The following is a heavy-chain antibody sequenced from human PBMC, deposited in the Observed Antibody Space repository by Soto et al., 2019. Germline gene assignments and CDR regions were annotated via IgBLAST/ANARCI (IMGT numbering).Heavy chain of an antibody. Sequence: EVQLVESGGGLVQPGGSLRLSCVASGFTFSFYWMSWVRQAPGKGLEWVANIKEDGSEKYYVDSVKGRFTISRDNAKNSLYLQMNSLRAEDTAVYYCARGRMVRGVTFYYYYYMDVWGKGTTVTVS. CDR2: IKEDGSEK. CDR3: ARGRMVRGVTFYYYYYMDV. J-gene: IGHJ6*03. CDR1: GFTFSFYW. D-gene: IGHD3-10*01. V-gene: IGHV3-7*01.